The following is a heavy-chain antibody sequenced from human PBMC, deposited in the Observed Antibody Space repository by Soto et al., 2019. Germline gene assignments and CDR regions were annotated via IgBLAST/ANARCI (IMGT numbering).Heavy chain of an antibody. V-gene: IGHV3-53*01. Sequence: GGSLRLSCAASGFTVSSNYMSWVRQAPGKGLEWVSVIYSGGSTYYADSVKGRFTISRDNSKNTLYLQMNSLRAEDTAVYYCARETYGGDYVVHWGQGTLVTVSS. CDR1: GFTVSSNY. J-gene: IGHJ4*02. CDR3: ARETYGGDYVVH. CDR2: IYSGGST. D-gene: IGHD4-17*01.